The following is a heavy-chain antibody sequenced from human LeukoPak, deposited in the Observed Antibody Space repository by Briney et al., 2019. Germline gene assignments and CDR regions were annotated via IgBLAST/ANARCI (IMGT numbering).Heavy chain of an antibody. CDR3: AKGPMVRGTNWFDP. Sequence: GGSLRLSGAASGFTFSSYWMSWFGQAPGKGLGWVANIKQDGSEKYYVDSVKGRFTISRDNAKNSLYLQMNSLRAEDTAVYYCAKGPMVRGTNWFDPWGQGTLVTVSS. CDR1: GFTFSSYW. J-gene: IGHJ5*02. CDR2: IKQDGSEK. V-gene: IGHV3-7*03. D-gene: IGHD3-10*01.